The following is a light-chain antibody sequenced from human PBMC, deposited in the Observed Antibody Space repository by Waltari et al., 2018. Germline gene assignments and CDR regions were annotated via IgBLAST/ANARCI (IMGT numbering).Light chain of an antibody. CDR3: QQTYSTPRT. Sequence: DIQMTQSPSSLSASVGDRVTITCRASHSISSYLNWYQQKPGNAPNLLIYAASNLQGGVPSRFTGSGSGTDFTLTISSLQPEDFATYDCQQTYSTPRTFGRGTKVEIK. CDR1: HSISSY. J-gene: IGKJ1*01. V-gene: IGKV1-39*01. CDR2: AAS.